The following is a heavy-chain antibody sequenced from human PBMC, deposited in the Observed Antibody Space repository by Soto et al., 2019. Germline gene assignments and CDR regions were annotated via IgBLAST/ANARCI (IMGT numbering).Heavy chain of an antibody. CDR3: ASHVGSGYYDY. J-gene: IGHJ4*02. CDR2: IYTSGNT. Sequence: SETLSLTFNVSCASISDYYWSWIRQPPGKGLEWIGYIYTSGNTNYNPSLKRRVTISVDTSKNQFSLKLRSVTAADTAVYYCASHVGSGYYDYWGQGTLVTVSS. CDR1: CASISDYY. V-gene: IGHV4-59*13. D-gene: IGHD1-26*01.